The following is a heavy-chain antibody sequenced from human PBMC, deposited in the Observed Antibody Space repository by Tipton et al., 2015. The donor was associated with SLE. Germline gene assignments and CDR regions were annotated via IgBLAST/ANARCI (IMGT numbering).Heavy chain of an antibody. CDR3: ARGEITVTVFDQ. V-gene: IGHV4-59*11. J-gene: IGHJ4*02. D-gene: IGHD4-17*01. Sequence: TLSLTCTVSGDSTSVHYWSWIRQSPGKGLEWIGYIYYSGNTNYNPSLKSRVRMSVDTSKNQISLKLNSVIAADTAVYYCARGEITVTVFDQWGQGTLVTVSS. CDR1: GDSTSVHY. CDR2: IYYSGNT.